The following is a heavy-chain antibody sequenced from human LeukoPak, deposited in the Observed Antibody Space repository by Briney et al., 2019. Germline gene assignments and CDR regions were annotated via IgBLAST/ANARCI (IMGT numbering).Heavy chain of an antibody. CDR2: ISSSSSYI. V-gene: IGHV3-21*01. CDR1: GFTFSSYS. D-gene: IGHD4-17*01. J-gene: IGHJ4*02. Sequence: GGSLRLSCAASGFTFSSYSMNWVRQAPGKGLEWISSISSSSSYIYYADSVKGRFTISRDNAKNSLYLQMNSLRAEDTAVYYCARDQDYGDYPWDYWGQGTLVTVSS. CDR3: ARDQDYGDYPWDY.